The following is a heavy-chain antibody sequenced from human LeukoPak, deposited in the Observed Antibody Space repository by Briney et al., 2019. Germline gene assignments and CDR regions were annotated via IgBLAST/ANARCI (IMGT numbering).Heavy chain of an antibody. J-gene: IGHJ4*02. D-gene: IGHD3-3*01. Sequence: GGSLRLSCAASGFTFSSYSMNWVRQAPGKGLEWVSSISSSSSYIYYADSVKGRFTISRDNAKNSLYLQMNSLRAEDTAVYYCARVLRFLDYLDYWGQGTLVTVSS. CDR2: ISSSSSYI. V-gene: IGHV3-21*01. CDR3: ARVLRFLDYLDY. CDR1: GFTFSSYS.